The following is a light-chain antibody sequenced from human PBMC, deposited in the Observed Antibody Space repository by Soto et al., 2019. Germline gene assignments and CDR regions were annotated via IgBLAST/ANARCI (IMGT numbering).Light chain of an antibody. CDR3: QAWGTGGV. J-gene: IGLJ3*02. V-gene: IGLV4-69*01. Sequence: QLVLTQSPSASASPGASVKLTCTLSSGHSDYAIAWHQQQPEKGPRYLMKVTSDDSHTKGDGIPDRFSGASSGADRYLTISCLQSDDESDDYWQAWGTGGVFGGGTKLTVL. CDR1: SGHSDYA. CDR2: VTSDDSH.